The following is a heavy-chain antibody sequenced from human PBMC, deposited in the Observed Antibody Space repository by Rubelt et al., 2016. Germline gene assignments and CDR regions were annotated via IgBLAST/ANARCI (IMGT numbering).Heavy chain of an antibody. Sequence: QVQLVQSGAEVKKPGASVKVSCKASGYTFTSYAMHWVRQAPGQRLEWMGWINAGNGNTQYSQKFQGRVTITRETSARTAYMELSSLRSEDTAVYYCAREDTTDRGWYDALDIWGQGTMVTVSS. CDR2: INAGNGNT. V-gene: IGHV1-3*01. J-gene: IGHJ3*02. CDR3: AREDTTDRGWYDALDI. CDR1: GYTFTSYA. D-gene: IGHD6-19*01.